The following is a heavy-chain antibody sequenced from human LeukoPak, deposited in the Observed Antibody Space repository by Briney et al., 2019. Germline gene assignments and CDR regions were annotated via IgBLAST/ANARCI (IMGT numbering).Heavy chain of an antibody. Sequence: PGGSLRLSCAASGFTFSSYAMHWVRQAPGKGLEWVAVISYDGSNKYYADSVKGRFTISRDNSKNTLYLQMNSLRAEDTAVYYCAGDMGTWIRLWFVDYWGQGTLVTVSS. CDR2: ISYDGSNK. V-gene: IGHV3-30-3*01. CDR1: GFTFSSYA. J-gene: IGHJ4*02. D-gene: IGHD5-18*01. CDR3: AGDMGTWIRLWFVDY.